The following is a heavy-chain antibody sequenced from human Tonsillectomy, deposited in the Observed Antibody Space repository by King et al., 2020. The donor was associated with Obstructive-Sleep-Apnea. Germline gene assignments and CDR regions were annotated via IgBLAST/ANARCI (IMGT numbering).Heavy chain of an antibody. CDR1: GFTFSSCA. Sequence: VQLVESGGGLVQPGGSLRLSCGASGFTFSSCAMSWVRQAPGKGLEWVSTISGSGDSTYYADSVRGRFTISRDNSKNTLYLQMNSLRAEDTAVYYCATESARYSSAWRPFDYWGQGTLVTVSS. CDR2: ISGSGDST. J-gene: IGHJ4*02. CDR3: ATESARYSSAWRPFDY. V-gene: IGHV3-23*04. D-gene: IGHD6-19*01.